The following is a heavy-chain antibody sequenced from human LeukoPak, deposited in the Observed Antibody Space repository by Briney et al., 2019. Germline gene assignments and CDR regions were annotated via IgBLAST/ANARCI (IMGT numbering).Heavy chain of an antibody. CDR2: IDPSGSA. CDR3: ARDHWLFSSKTWYYYGMDV. V-gene: IGHV4-59*01. J-gene: IGHJ6*02. CDR1: GGSISPYY. D-gene: IGHD3-9*01. Sequence: SETLSLTCTVSGGSISPYYWSWIRQSPGKGLEWIGYIDPSGSASYNPSLKSRVTIFVDTSKNLVSLILTSVSASDTAIYYCARDHWLFSSKTWYYYGMDVWGQGTTVTVSS.